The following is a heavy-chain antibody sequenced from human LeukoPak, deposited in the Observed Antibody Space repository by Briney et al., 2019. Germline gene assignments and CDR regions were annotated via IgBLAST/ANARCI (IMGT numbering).Heavy chain of an antibody. Sequence: VSVTVSCKASGYTFTGYYIHWVRQAPGQRLEWMGWINPNSGGTYYAQSFQDRVTMTRDTSISTAYMELSRLRSDDTAVYYCARAALGVWFGEPLGGPTEYWGQGTLVTVSS. CDR3: ARAALGVWFGEPLGGPTEY. D-gene: IGHD3-10*01. J-gene: IGHJ4*02. CDR1: GYTFTGYY. V-gene: IGHV1-2*02. CDR2: INPNSGGT.